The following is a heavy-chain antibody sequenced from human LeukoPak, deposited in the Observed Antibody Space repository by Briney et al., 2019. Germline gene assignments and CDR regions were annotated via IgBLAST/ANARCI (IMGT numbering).Heavy chain of an antibody. D-gene: IGHD6-6*01. CDR1: GGTFSSYA. CDR2: IIPIFGTA. Sequence: GASVKVSCKASGGTFSSYAISWVRQAPGQGLEWMGGIIPIFGTANYAQKFQGRVTITADESTSTAYMELSSLRSEDTAVYYCAREGEYSSSARPDAFDIWGQGTTVTVSS. V-gene: IGHV1-69*13. CDR3: AREGEYSSSARPDAFDI. J-gene: IGHJ3*02.